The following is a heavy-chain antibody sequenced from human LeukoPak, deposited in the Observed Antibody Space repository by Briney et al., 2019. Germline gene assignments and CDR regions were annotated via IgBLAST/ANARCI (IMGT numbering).Heavy chain of an antibody. CDR2: IYYSGST. CDR1: GGSISSSSYY. V-gene: IGHV4-39*01. CDR3: ARRRSGGYYDSSGYYHA. J-gene: IGHJ4*02. Sequence: SETLSLTCTVSGGSISSSSYYWGWIRQPPGKGLEWIGSIYYSGSTYYNPSLKSRVTISVDTSKNQFSLKLSSVTAADTAVYYCARRRSGGYYDSSGYYHAWGQGTLVTVSS. D-gene: IGHD3-22*01.